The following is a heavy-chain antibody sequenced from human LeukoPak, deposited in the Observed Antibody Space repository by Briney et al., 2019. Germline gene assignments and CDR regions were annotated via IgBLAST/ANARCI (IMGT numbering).Heavy chain of an antibody. V-gene: IGHV3-23*01. J-gene: IGHJ4*02. D-gene: IGHD6-13*01. CDR1: GYTFSSYA. CDR3: AKRGESHWYSGSYYFDY. CDR2: ISGSGGST. Sequence: GGSLRVSCADSGYTFSSYAMSWVRQAPGRGLEWVSAISGSGGSTYYADSVKGRFTISRDNSKNTLYLQMNSLRAEDTAVYYCAKRGESHWYSGSYYFDYWGQGTLVTVSS.